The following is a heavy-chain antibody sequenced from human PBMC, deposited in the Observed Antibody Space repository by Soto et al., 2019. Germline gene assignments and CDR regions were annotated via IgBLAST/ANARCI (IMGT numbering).Heavy chain of an antibody. J-gene: IGHJ4*02. Sequence: QVHLVQSGAEVKKPGASVKVSCKGSGYAFTTYGITWVRQAPGQGLEWMGWISAHNGNTNYAQKLQGRVTVTRDTSTSTAYMGLRSLRFDDTAVYYWAGGRYGDYWGQGAVVTVSS. CDR3: AGGRYGDY. CDR2: ISAHNGNT. D-gene: IGHD1-1*01. CDR1: GYAFTTYG. V-gene: IGHV1-18*01.